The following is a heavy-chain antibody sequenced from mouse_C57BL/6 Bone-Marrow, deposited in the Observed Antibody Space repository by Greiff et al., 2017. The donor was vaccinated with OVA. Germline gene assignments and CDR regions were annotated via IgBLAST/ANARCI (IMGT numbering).Heavy chain of an antibody. CDR2: ISSGSSTI. CDR1: GFTFSDYG. V-gene: IGHV5-17*01. J-gene: IGHJ2*01. CDR3: ARDGYYDFDY. D-gene: IGHD2-3*01. Sequence: EVNLVESGGGLVKPGGSLKLSCAASGFTFSDYGMHWVRQAPEKGLEWVAYISSGSSTIYYADTVKGRFTISRDNAKNTLFLQMTSLRSEDTAMYYCARDGYYDFDYWGQGTTLTVSS.